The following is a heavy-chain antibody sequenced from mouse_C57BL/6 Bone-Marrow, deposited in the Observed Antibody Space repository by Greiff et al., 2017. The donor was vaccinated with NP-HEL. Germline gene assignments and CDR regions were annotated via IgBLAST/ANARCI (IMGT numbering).Heavy chain of an antibody. CDR1: GYSITSGYY. V-gene: IGHV3-6*01. J-gene: IGHJ4*01. CDR2: ISYDGSN. Sequence: EVQLVESGPGLVKPSQSLSLTCSVTGYSITSGYYWNWIRQFPGNKLEWMGYISYDGSNHYNPSLKNRISITRDTSKNKFFLKLNSVTTEDTATYYCARFTTVVSHYAMDYWGQGTSVTVSS. CDR3: ARFTTVVSHYAMDY. D-gene: IGHD1-1*01.